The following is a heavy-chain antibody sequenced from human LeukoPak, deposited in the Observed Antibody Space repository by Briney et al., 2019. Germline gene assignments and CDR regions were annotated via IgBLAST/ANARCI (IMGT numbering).Heavy chain of an antibody. CDR3: ARARCGGDCYSIHWGFYFDY. CDR1: GYTFTGYY. J-gene: IGHJ4*02. V-gene: IGHV1-2*06. CDR2: INPNSGGT. D-gene: IGHD2-21*01. Sequence: ASVKVSCKASGYTFTGYYMHWVRQAPGQGLEWMGRINPNSGGTNYAQKFQGRVTMTRDTSISTAYMELSRLRSDDTAVYYCARARCGGDCYSIHWGFYFDYWGQGTLVTVSS.